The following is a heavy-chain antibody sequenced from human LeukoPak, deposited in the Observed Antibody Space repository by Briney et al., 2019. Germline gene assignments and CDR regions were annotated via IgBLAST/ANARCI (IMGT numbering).Heavy chain of an antibody. D-gene: IGHD1-1*01. CDR2: IYYSGST. J-gene: IGHJ3*02. CDR3: DTGTTGTTGAFDI. V-gene: IGHV4-38-2*02. Sequence: SETLSLTCTVSGYSISSGYYWSWIRQPPGKGLEWIGYIYYSGSTNYNPSLQSRVTISVDTSKNQFSLKLNSVTAADTAVYYCDTGTTGTTGAFDIWGQGTMVTVSS. CDR1: GYSISSGYY.